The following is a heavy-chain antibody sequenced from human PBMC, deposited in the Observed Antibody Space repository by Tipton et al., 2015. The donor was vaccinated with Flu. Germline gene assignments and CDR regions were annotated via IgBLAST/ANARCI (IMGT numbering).Heavy chain of an antibody. D-gene: IGHD5-12*01. CDR2: IPTSGST. V-gene: IGHV4-4*07. CDR3: ARDLRGYSGYTGGDAFEM. J-gene: IGHJ3*02. CDR1: GGSISSSY. Sequence: PGLVKPSETLSLTCTVSGGSISSSYWSWIRQPAGKGLEWIGRIPTSGSTNYNASLESRVTMSRDTSKNHFSLRLSSATAADTALYYCARDLRGYSGYTGGDAFEMWGKGIMVTVSS.